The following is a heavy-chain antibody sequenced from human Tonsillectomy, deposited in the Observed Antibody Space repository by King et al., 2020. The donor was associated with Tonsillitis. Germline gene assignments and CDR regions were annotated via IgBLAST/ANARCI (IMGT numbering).Heavy chain of an antibody. CDR1: GFTFDDYT. CDR3: AKGGRPTDAFDI. Sequence: VQLVESGGVVVQPGGSLRLSCAASGFTFDDYTMHWVRQAPGKGLEWVSLISWDGGSTYYADSVKGRFTISRDNSKNSLYLQMNSLRTEDTALYHCAKGGRPTDAFDIWGQGTMVTVSS. CDR2: ISWDGGST. J-gene: IGHJ3*02. V-gene: IGHV3-43*01.